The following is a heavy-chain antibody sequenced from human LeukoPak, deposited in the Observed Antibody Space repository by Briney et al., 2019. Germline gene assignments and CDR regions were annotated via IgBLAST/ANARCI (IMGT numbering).Heavy chain of an antibody. Sequence: SETLSLTCTVSGGSISSYYWSWIRQPPGKGLEWIGYIYYSGSTNYNPSLKSRVTISVDTSKNQFSLKLSSVTAADTAVYYCARFDGYSSGWYGDYWGQGTLVTVSS. CDR3: ARFDGYSSGWYGDY. CDR1: GGSISSYY. J-gene: IGHJ4*02. V-gene: IGHV4-59*08. CDR2: IYYSGST. D-gene: IGHD6-19*01.